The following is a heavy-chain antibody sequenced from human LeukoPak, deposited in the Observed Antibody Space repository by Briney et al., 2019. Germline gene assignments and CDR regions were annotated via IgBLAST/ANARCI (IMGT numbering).Heavy chain of an antibody. J-gene: IGHJ4*02. V-gene: IGHV3-23*01. CDR2: IGGSGGST. D-gene: IGHD3-10*01. Sequence: PGGSLRLSCAASGFTFSSYAMSWVRQAPGKGLEWVSGIGGSGGSTYYADSVKDRFTISRDNSKNTVFLQMNSLRAEDTAVYYCAKDLWYGELSPAFDYWGQGTLVTVSS. CDR1: GFTFSSYA. CDR3: AKDLWYGELSPAFDY.